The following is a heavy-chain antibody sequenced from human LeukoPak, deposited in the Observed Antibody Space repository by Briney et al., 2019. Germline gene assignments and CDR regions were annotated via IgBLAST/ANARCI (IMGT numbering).Heavy chain of an antibody. Sequence: GGSLRLSCTASGFTFGDYAMSWVRQAPGKGLEWVGFIRSKAYGGTTEYAASVKGRFTISRDDSKSTAYLQMNSLKTEDTAVYYCTRGGGLDYWGQGTLVTVSS. CDR1: GFTFGDYA. J-gene: IGHJ4*02. V-gene: IGHV3-49*04. CDR3: TRGGGLDY. CDR2: IRSKAYGGTT. D-gene: IGHD2-15*01.